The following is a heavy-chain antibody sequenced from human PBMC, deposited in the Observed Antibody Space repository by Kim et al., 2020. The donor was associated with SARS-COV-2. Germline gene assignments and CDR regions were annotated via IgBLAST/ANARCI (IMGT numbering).Heavy chain of an antibody. V-gene: IGHV3-30*04. CDR2: ISYDGSNK. CDR3: ARGGGGGDGMDV. Sequence: GGSLRLSCAASGFTFSSYAMHWVRQAPGKGLEWVAVISYDGSNKYYADSVKGRFTISRDNSKNTLYLQMNSLRAEDTAVYYCARGGGGGDGMDVWGQGTT. D-gene: IGHD2-15*01. CDR1: GFTFSSYA. J-gene: IGHJ6*02.